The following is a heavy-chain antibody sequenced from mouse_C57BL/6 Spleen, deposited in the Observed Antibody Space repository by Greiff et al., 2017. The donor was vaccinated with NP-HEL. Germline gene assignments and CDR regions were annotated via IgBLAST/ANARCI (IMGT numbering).Heavy chain of an antibody. D-gene: IGHD2-5*01. CDR2: ISSGGDYI. Sequence: EVHLVESGEGLVKPGGSLKLSCAASGFTFSSYAMSWVRQTPEKRLEWVAYISSGGDYIYYADTVKGRFTISRDNARNTLYLQMSSLKSEDTAMYYCTRVYYSNPWDYWGQGTSVTVSS. CDR3: TRVYYSNPWDY. V-gene: IGHV5-9-1*02. CDR1: GFTFSSYA. J-gene: IGHJ4*01.